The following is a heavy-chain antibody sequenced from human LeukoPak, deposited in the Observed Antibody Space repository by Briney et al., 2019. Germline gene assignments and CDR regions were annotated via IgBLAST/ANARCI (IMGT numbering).Heavy chain of an antibody. D-gene: IGHD3-10*02. V-gene: IGHV3-74*03. CDR3: TRDLRMDYYYVDYYYYGMDV. Sequence: GGSLRLSCAASGFTLNTYWMNWVRQAPGKGLVWVSRINGDGTSLTYADSVKGRFTVYRDNAKNTVYLQMNSLRAEDTAVYYCTRDLRMDYYYVDYYYYGMDVWGQGTTVTVSS. CDR2: INGDGTSL. CDR1: GFTLNTYW. J-gene: IGHJ6*02.